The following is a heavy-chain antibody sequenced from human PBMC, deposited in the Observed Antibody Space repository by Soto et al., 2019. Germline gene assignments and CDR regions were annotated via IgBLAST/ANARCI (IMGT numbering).Heavy chain of an antibody. D-gene: IGHD5-18*01. J-gene: IGHJ4*02. CDR2: IYHSGST. CDR1: GGSISSGGYS. V-gene: IGHV4-30-2*01. CDR3: ARVGGYSYGTFDY. Sequence: SETLSLTCAVSGGSISSGGYSWSWIRQPPGKGLEWIGYIYHSGSTYYNPSLKSRVTISVDRSKNQFSLKLSSVTAADTAVYYCARVGGYSYGTFDYWGQGTQVTVSS.